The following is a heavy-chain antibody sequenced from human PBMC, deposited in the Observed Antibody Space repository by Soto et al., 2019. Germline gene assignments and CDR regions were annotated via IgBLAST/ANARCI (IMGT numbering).Heavy chain of an antibody. CDR1: GFTFSNGW. Sequence: AGGSLRLSCAASGFTFSNGWMSWVRQAPGKGLEWVSYISSSSRTIYYADSVKGRFTISRDNAKNSLYLQMNSLRDEDTAVYYCARDGLARHSVVVAATHPNWFDPWGQGTLVTVSS. CDR2: ISSSSRTI. V-gene: IGHV3-48*02. J-gene: IGHJ5*02. CDR3: ARDGLARHSVVVAATHPNWFDP. D-gene: IGHD2-15*01.